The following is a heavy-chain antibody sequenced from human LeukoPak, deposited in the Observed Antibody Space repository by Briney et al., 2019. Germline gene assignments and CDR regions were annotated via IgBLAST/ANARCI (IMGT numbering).Heavy chain of an antibody. Sequence: SETLSLTCTVSGGSISSYYWSWIRQPPGKGLEWIGYIYYSGSTNYNPSLKSRVTISVDTSKNQFSLKLSSVTAADTAVYYCARGRYYGPYWFDPWGQGTLVTVSS. CDR3: ARGRYYGPYWFDP. CDR1: GGSISSYY. J-gene: IGHJ5*02. CDR2: IYYSGST. D-gene: IGHD3-10*01. V-gene: IGHV4-59*01.